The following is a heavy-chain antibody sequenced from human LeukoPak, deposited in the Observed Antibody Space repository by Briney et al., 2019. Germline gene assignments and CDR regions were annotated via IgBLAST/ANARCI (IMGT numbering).Heavy chain of an antibody. D-gene: IGHD1-26*01. V-gene: IGHV4-34*01. CDR2: INHSGST. CDR1: GGSFSGHY. J-gene: IGHJ5*02. Sequence: SETLSLTCAVYGGSFSGHYWNWIRQPPGKGLEWIGEINHSGSTNYNPSLKSRVTMSVDTSKDQFSLKLSSVTATDTAVYYCARGPTTGDLLRRFDPWGQGTLVTVSS. CDR3: ARGPTTGDLLRRFDP.